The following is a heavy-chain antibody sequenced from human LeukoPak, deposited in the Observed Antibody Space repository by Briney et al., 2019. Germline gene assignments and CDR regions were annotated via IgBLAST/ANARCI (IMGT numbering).Heavy chain of an antibody. D-gene: IGHD3-22*01. V-gene: IGHV3-23*01. CDR2: ISGSGGST. J-gene: IGHJ4*02. CDR1: GFTFSSYA. Sequence: PGGSLRLSCAASGFTFSSYAMSWVRQAPGKGLEWVSAISGSGGSTYYADSVKGRFTISRDNSKNTLYLQMNSLRAEDTAVYYCAKGLATGHYYDSSGYYASYFDYWGQGTLVTVSS. CDR3: AKGLATGHYYDSSGYYASYFDY.